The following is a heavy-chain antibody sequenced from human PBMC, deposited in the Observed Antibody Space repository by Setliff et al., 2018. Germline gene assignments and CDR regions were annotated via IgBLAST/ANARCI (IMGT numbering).Heavy chain of an antibody. V-gene: IGHV3-23*01. Sequence: PGGSLRLSCAASGFTFGDFAMTWVRQAPGKGLEWVSGIGGRGISTDYADSVKGRFIISRDNYENTMYLQMNSLGAEDTAVYYCVKTHWDTWIRGAFDIWGQGTMVTVSS. CDR2: IGGRGIST. CDR1: GFTFGDFA. J-gene: IGHJ3*02. D-gene: IGHD3-10*01. CDR3: VKTHWDTWIRGAFDI.